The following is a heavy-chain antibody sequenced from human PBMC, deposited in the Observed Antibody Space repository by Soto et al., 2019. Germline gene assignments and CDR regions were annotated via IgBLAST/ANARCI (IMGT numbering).Heavy chain of an antibody. J-gene: IGHJ4*02. CDR3: AKDRPEDGYRYYFDY. Sequence: GGSLRTSCTASGFTFCSYSMSWVRPAPGKGLEWVSAISGSGGSTYYADSVKGRFTISRDNSKNTLYLQMNSLRAEDTAVYYCAKDRPEDGYRYYFDYWSQGTLVTVSS. CDR2: ISGSGGST. CDR1: GFTFCSYS. V-gene: IGHV3-23*01. D-gene: IGHD5-12*01.